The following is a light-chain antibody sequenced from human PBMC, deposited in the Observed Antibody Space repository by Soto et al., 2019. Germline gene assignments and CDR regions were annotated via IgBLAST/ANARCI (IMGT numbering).Light chain of an antibody. Sequence: EIVMTQSPGTLSVSPGERATLSCRASQSVRSKLAWYQQKPGQAPRLLIYDASTRATGIPARFSGSGSGTEVTLTNSSLQSEDFAVYYCQQYNNWPPITFGQGTRLEIK. V-gene: IGKV3-15*01. CDR1: QSVRSK. J-gene: IGKJ5*01. CDR2: DAS. CDR3: QQYNNWPPIT.